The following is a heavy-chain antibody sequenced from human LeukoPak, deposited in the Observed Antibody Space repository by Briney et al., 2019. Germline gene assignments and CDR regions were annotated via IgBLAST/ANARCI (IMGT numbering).Heavy chain of an antibody. CDR1: GFTFSRYW. J-gene: IGHJ4*02. V-gene: IGHV3-7*04. CDR2: IKRDGSEK. CDR3: ARDDNWGSDY. Sequence: GGSLRLSCAASGFTFSRYWMSWVRQAPGKGLEWVANIKRDGSEKYYVGSVKGRFTISRDNAKNSLYLQMNSLRAEDTAVYYCARDDNWGSDYWGQGTLVTVSS. D-gene: IGHD7-27*01.